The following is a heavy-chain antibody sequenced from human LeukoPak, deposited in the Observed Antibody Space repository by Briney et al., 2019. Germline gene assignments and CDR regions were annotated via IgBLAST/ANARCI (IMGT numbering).Heavy chain of an antibody. CDR2: IRYDGAHK. V-gene: IGHV3-30*02. D-gene: IGHD6-6*01. Sequence: GGSLRLSCAASGLIFSNYGMHWVRQAPGKGLEWVAFIRYDGAHKYYADSVKGRFTISRDNSKNTVSLQMNSLRAEDTAVYYCAKDRVAARPATDYWGQGTLVTVSS. CDR1: GLIFSNYG. J-gene: IGHJ4*02. CDR3: AKDRVAARPATDY.